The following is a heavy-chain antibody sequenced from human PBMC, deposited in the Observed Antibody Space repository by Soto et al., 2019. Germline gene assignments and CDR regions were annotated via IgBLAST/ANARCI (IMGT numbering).Heavy chain of an antibody. CDR1: GYTFTNYD. Sequence: QVQLVQSGAEEKKTGASVKVSCKASGYTFTNYDINWVRQANGQGLEWMGWMNANSGSAGYAQNFQGRVTLTRDTSLSTAYMELRGLRSEDTAMYYCARGGPAAGFDYWGQGTLVTVSS. V-gene: IGHV1-8*01. CDR3: ARGGPAAGFDY. CDR2: MNANSGSA. D-gene: IGHD6-13*01. J-gene: IGHJ4*02.